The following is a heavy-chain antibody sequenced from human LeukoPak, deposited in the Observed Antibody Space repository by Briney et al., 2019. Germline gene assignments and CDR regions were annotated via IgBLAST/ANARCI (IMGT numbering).Heavy chain of an antibody. Sequence: PSETLSLTCTVAGGSISYYYWSWIRQPPGKGLEWIGYIYYTGTTNCDPSLKSRVTISVDTSKNQFSLNLSSVTAADTAVYYCARARYDSSGYLDYWGQGTLVTVSS. V-gene: IGHV4-59*01. CDR1: GGSISYYY. CDR2: IYYTGTT. J-gene: IGHJ4*02. D-gene: IGHD3-22*01. CDR3: ARARYDSSGYLDY.